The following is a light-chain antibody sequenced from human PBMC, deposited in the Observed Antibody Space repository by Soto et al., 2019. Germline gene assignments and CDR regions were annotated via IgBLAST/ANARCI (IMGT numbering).Light chain of an antibody. J-gene: IGLJ3*02. CDR2: EVS. V-gene: IGLV2-14*01. Sequence: QSALTQPASVSGSPGQSFTISCIGTSGDVGGYNYVSWYQQHPGKAPKLMIYEVSSRPSGVSDRFSGSKSGNTASLTISGLQAEDEADYYCTSYTTNTTWVFGGGTKLTVL. CDR1: SGDVGGYNY. CDR3: TSYTTNTTWV.